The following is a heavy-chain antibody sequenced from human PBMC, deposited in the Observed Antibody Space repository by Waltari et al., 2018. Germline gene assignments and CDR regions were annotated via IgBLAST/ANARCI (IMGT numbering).Heavy chain of an antibody. CDR3: ASPKNPLFDY. V-gene: IGHV4-39*01. Sequence: QVQLQESGPGLVKPSGTLSLTCTVSGGSISSSSYYWGWIRQPPGKGLEWIGSIYYSRRTYYNPSLKSRVTMSVDTSKNQFSLKLSAVTAADTAVYYCASPKNPLFDYWGQGTLVTVSS. J-gene: IGHJ4*02. CDR2: IYYSRRT. CDR1: GGSISSSSYY.